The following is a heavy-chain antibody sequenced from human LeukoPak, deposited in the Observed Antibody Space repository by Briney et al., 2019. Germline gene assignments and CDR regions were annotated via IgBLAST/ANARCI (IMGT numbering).Heavy chain of an antibody. Sequence: SETLSFTCAVYGGSFSGYYWSWIRQPPGKGLEWIGEINHSGSTNYNPSLKSRVTISVDTSKNQFSLKLSSVTAADTAVYYCAAGASTVTTARWFDPWGQGTLVTVSS. J-gene: IGHJ5*02. D-gene: IGHD4-17*01. V-gene: IGHV4-34*01. CDR2: INHSGST. CDR3: AAGASTVTTARWFDP. CDR1: GGSFSGYY.